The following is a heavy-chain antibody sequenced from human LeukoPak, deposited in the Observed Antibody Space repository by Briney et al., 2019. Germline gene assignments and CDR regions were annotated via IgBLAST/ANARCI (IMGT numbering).Heavy chain of an antibody. V-gene: IGHV2-70*11. J-gene: IGHJ4*02. Sequence: SGPALVKPTQTLTLTCTFSGFSLTTSGMCVSWIRQPPGKALEWLARIDWDDKYYSTSLKTRLTISKDTSKKQVVLTMTNMDPVDTATYYCARTRLITGTDFWGQGTLVTVSS. CDR2: IDWDDK. D-gene: IGHD1-20*01. CDR3: ARTRLITGTDF. CDR1: GFSLTTSGMC.